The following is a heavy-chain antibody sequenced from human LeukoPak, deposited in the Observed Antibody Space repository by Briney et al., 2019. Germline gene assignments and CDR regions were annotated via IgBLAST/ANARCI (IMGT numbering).Heavy chain of an antibody. CDR2: ISWNSGSM. CDR1: GFTFDDYA. CDR3: AKDISPPWISPLYPLGVTSILGFDI. Sequence: GGSLRLSCAASGFTFDDYALPWVRKAPGKGLKWASGISWNSGSMGYADSVKGRFTISRDNAKNSLYLQMNSLRAEDTALYYCAKDISPPWISPLYPLGVTSILGFDIWGQGTMVTVSS. J-gene: IGHJ3*02. V-gene: IGHV3-9*01. D-gene: IGHD4-17*01.